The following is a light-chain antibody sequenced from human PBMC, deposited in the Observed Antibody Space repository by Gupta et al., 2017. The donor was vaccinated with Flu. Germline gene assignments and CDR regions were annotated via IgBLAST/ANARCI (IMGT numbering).Light chain of an antibody. CDR3: YSYASSYHVL. CDR1: SSDVGGYNY. V-gene: IGLV2-11*01. CDR2: EVS. Sequence: QSCLAQPRPVSWSPGQSVTLPCTGTSSDVGGYNYVSWYQQHPGKAPKLMIYEVSKRPSGVPDRFSGSKSGNTASLTISGLQAKDEADYYCYSYASSYHVLFGGGTKLTVL. J-gene: IGLJ2*01.